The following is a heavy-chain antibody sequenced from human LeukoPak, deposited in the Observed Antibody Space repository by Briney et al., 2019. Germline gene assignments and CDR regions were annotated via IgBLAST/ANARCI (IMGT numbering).Heavy chain of an antibody. V-gene: IGHV3-43*02. Sequence: GGSLRLSGVASGFTLDAYAMHWVRQVRGKGLEWVSLKGRFTISRDNYKNSLYLQMTSLRPEDSALYYCATWAFYHDLDVWGRGTTVTVSS. D-gene: IGHD3-3*01. J-gene: IGHJ6*02. CDR1: GFTLDAYA. CDR3: ATWAFYHDLDV.